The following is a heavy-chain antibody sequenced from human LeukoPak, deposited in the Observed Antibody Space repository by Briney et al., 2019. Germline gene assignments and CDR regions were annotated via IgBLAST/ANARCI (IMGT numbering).Heavy chain of an antibody. CDR1: GYSFNSHH. D-gene: IGHD3-10*01. V-gene: IGHV1-46*02. J-gene: IGHJ6*02. CDR2: NFFHDGTA. CDR3: ARDSGNYHYDMDV. Sequence: ASVKVSCKTSGYSFNSHHVHWVRQAPGQGLEWMGINFFHDGTASNTQKFPGRLTMTRDASTSTVYMELSSLRSEDTAVYYCARDSGNYHYDMDVWGQGTTVIVSS.